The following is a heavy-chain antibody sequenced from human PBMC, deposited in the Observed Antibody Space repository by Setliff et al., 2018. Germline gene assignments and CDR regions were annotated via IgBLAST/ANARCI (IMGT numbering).Heavy chain of an antibody. CDR3: ARLVRFCTRTACQTVAGDES. D-gene: IGHD2-8*01. CDR2: IEPKSGDA. V-gene: IGHV1-18*01. J-gene: IGHJ5*01. Sequence: ASVKVSCKSSGFTFTDYGITWVRQVPGQGLEWMGWIEPKSGDANYAQKLQGRVTMTTDTSTSTAYLDLRSLRSDDTAVYYCARLVRFCTRTACQTVAGDESWGQGTLVTVSS. CDR1: GFTFTDYG.